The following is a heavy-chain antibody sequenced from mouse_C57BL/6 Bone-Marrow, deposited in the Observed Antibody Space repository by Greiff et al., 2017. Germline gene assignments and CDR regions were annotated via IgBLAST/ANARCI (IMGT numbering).Heavy chain of an antibody. D-gene: IGHD2-3*01. Sequence: EVMLVESGGDLVKPGGSLKLSCAASGFTFSSYGMSWVRQTPDKRLEWVATISSGGSYTYYPDSVKGRVTISRDNAKNTLYLQMSSLKSEDTAMYYCARRFYDGYYDYFDYWGQGTTLTVSS. CDR1: GFTFSSYG. J-gene: IGHJ2*01. V-gene: IGHV5-6*02. CDR2: ISSGGSYT. CDR3: ARRFYDGYYDYFDY.